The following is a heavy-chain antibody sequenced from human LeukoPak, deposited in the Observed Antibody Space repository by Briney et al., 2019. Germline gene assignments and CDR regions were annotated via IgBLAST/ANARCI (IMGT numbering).Heavy chain of an antibody. J-gene: IGHJ6*01. CDR2: IYYSRST. CDR1: GGSISSYY. D-gene: IGHD1-26*01. CDR3: ASFPSGTPYYYGMDV. Sequence: SETLSLTCTVSGGSISSYYWSWIRRPPGKGLEWIAHIYYSRSTSYNPSLKGRLSVSLDTSKNQFSLRLSSVTAADTAVYYCASFPSGTPYYYGMDVWGHGTTVIVSS. V-gene: IGHV4-59*01.